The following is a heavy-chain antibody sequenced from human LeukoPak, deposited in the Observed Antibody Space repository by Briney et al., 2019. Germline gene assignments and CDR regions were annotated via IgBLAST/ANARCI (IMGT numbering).Heavy chain of an antibody. CDR2: IKQDGSEK. CDR1: GFTFSSYW. J-gene: IGHJ3*01. D-gene: IGHD2-2*02. Sequence: GGSLRLSCAASGFTFSSYWMSWVRQAPGKGLEWVANIKQDGSEKYYVDSVKGRFTISRDNSKNTLYLQMNSLRADDTAVYYCAMKAVPRPRLYDAFDFWGQGTVVTVSS. V-gene: IGHV3-7*03. CDR3: AMKAVPRPRLYDAFDF.